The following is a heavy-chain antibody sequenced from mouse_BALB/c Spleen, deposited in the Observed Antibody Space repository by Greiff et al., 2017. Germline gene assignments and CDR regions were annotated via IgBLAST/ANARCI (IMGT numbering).Heavy chain of an antibody. CDR3: ARSRYYGSSYLWYFDV. Sequence: EVHLVESGGGLVQPGGSRKLSCAASGFTFSSFGMHWVRQAPEKGLEWVAYISSGSSTIYYADTVKGRFTISRDNPKNTLFLQMTSLRSEDTAMYYCARSRYYGSSYLWYFDVWGAGTTVTVSS. D-gene: IGHD1-1*01. J-gene: IGHJ1*01. CDR1: GFTFSSFG. CDR2: ISSGSSTI. V-gene: IGHV5-17*02.